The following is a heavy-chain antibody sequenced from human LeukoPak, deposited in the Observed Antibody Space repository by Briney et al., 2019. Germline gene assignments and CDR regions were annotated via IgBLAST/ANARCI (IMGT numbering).Heavy chain of an antibody. J-gene: IGHJ6*02. CDR2: ISYDGSNK. CDR3: AKTPFRRKHYYYYGMDV. V-gene: IGHV3-30*18. CDR1: GFTFSSYG. Sequence: GGSLRLSCAASGFTFSSYGMHWVHQAPGKGLEWVAVISYDGSNKYYADSVKGRFTISRDNSKNTLYLQMNSLRAEDTAVYYCAKTPFRRKHYYYYGMDVWGQGTTVTVSS. D-gene: IGHD3-3*02.